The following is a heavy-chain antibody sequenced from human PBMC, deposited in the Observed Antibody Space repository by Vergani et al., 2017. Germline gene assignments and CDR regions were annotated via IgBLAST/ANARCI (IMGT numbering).Heavy chain of an antibody. CDR2: ISYDGSNK. V-gene: IGHV3-30-3*01. Sequence: QVQLVESGGGVVQPGRSLRLSCAASGFTFSSYAMHWVRQAPGKGLGWVAVISYDGSNKYYADSVKGRFTISRDNSKNTLYLQMNSLRAEDTAVYYCARAEGNWNDDWFDPGGQGTLVTVSS. CDR3: ARAEGNWNDDWFDP. D-gene: IGHD1-1*01. J-gene: IGHJ5*02. CDR1: GFTFSSYA.